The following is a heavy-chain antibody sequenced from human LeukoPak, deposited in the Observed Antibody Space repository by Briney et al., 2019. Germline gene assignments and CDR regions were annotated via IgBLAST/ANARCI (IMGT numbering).Heavy chain of an antibody. CDR2: TYYRSKWYY. V-gene: IGHV6-1*01. CDR1: GDSVTSNSAA. J-gene: IGHJ4*02. CDR3: ARGGGYYFDY. D-gene: IGHD1-26*01. Sequence: SQTLSLTFDISGDSVTSNSAAWTWIRQSPSRGLEWLGRTYYRSKWYYDYALSVAGRITFNPDTSRNQLSLQLISVTPEDTAVYYCARGGGYYFDYWGQGTLVTVSS.